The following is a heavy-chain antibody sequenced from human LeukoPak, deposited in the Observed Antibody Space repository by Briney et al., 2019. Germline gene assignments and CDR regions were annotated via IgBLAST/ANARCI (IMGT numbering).Heavy chain of an antibody. CDR1: GFGVSSND. Sequence: PGGSLRLSCAASGFGVSSNDMSWVRQAPGKGLEGVSLIYAGGGSGAYYADSVRGRFTGSRHDSKNTLDLQMNSLRVDDTAMYYCLRQGSGNPPRWGQGTLVTVSS. V-gene: IGHV3-53*04. D-gene: IGHD1-14*01. CDR2: IYAGGGSGA. J-gene: IGHJ4*02. CDR3: LRQGSGNPPR.